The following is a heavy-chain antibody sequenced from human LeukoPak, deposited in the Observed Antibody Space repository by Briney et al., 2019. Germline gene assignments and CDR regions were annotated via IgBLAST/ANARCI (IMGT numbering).Heavy chain of an antibody. CDR2: IKQDGSEK. D-gene: IGHD2-2*01. J-gene: IGHJ4*02. V-gene: IGHV3-7*03. CDR1: GFTFSSYW. Sequence: GGSLRLSCAASGFTFSSYWMNWVRQAPGKGLEWVANIKQDGSEKYYVDSVKGRFTISRDNAKNSLDLQMNNLRAEDTALYYCARGYCSTASCYPFDRWGQGTLVTVSS. CDR3: ARGYCSTASCYPFDR.